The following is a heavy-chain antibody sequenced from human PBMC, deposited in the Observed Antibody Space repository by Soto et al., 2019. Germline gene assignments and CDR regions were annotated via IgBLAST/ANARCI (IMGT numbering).Heavy chain of an antibody. J-gene: IGHJ5*02. V-gene: IGHV1-46*01. CDR2: INPSGSGT. Sequence: QVQLVQSGPEVKKPGASVKVSCKASGYSFTNSYMHWVRQAPGQGLEWMGLINPSGSGTMYTEKFQGRVTMTRDQSTSTDYMELSSLRYDDTAVYYCARVNSRDYGSGFKAWWFDPWGQGTPVTVSS. D-gene: IGHD3-10*01. CDR3: ARVNSRDYGSGFKAWWFDP. CDR1: GYSFTNSY.